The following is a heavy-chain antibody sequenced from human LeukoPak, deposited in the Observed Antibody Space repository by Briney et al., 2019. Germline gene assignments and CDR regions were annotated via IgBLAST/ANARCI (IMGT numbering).Heavy chain of an antibody. J-gene: IGHJ2*01. CDR2: IYYSGNP. CDR1: GGSVSSGDYY. CDR3: PRGTYYYDSNGYYYPWYFDL. V-gene: IGHV4-30-4*01. Sequence: PSQTLSLTCTVSGGSVSSGDYYWSWIRQPPGKGLEWIGYIYYSGNPYYNPSLKSRVTISVDTSKNQFSLKLSSVTAADTAVYYCPRGTYYYDSNGYYYPWYFDLWGRGTLVTVSS. D-gene: IGHD3-22*01.